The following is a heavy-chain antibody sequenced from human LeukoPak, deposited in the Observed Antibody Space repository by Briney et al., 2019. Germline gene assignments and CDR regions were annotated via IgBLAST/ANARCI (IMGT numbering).Heavy chain of an antibody. CDR2: ISSSSSYI. J-gene: IGHJ6*04. CDR1: GFTFSSYS. Sequence: PGGSLRLSCAASGFTFSSYSMNWVRQAPGKGLGWVSSISSSSSYIYYADSVKGRFTISRDNAKNSLYLQMNSLRAEDTAVYYCAKDRNSGHYGPCDVWGKGTTVTVSS. D-gene: IGHD4-17*01. CDR3: AKDRNSGHYGPCDV. V-gene: IGHV3-21*01.